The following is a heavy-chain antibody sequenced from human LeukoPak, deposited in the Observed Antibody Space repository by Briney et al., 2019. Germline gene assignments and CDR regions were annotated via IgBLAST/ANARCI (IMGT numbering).Heavy chain of an antibody. CDR2: IDWDDDK. CDR1: GFPLSTRGMR. Sequence: ESGPTLVNPTQTLTLTFTFSGFPLSTRGMRVSWIRHPPGKALGWLARIDWDDDKFYSTSLKTRLTISKDTSKNQVVLTMTNMDPVDTATYYCARIGPYDSSGYYLFDYWGQGTLVTVSS. CDR3: ARIGPYDSSGYYLFDY. V-gene: IGHV2-70*04. D-gene: IGHD3-22*01. J-gene: IGHJ4*02.